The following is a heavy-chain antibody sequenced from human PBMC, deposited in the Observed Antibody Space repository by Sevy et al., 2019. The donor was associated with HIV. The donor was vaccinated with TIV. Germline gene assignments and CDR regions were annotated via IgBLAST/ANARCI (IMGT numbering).Heavy chain of an antibody. Sequence: ASVKVSCTASGYTFTSYGISWVRQAPGQGLEWMGWISAYNGNKNNEQKLQGRVTLTTDTSTSTAYMELRSLGSDDTAVYYCARGYYDFWSGYYRRDAFDIWGQGTMVTVSS. D-gene: IGHD3-3*01. J-gene: IGHJ3*02. CDR1: GYTFTSYG. CDR2: ISAYNGNK. V-gene: IGHV1-18*01. CDR3: ARGYYDFWSGYYRRDAFDI.